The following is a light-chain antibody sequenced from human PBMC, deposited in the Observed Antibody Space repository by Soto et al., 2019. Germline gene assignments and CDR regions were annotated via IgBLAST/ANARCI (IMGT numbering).Light chain of an antibody. CDR1: QSVSSNY. V-gene: IGKV3-20*01. J-gene: IGKJ1*01. CDR3: QQYGSSLWT. CDR2: GAS. Sequence: EMVLTQSPGTLSLSPGERATLSCRASQSVSSNYLAWYQQKPGQAPRLLIYGASSRATGIPDRFGGSGSGTDFTLTISRLEPEDFAVYYCQQYGSSLWTFGQGTKVDIK.